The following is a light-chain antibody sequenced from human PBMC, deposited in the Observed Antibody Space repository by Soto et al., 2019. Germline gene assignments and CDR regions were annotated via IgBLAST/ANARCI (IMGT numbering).Light chain of an antibody. CDR3: CSYAGSYSWV. Sequence: QSALTQPRSVSGSPGQSVTISCTGTSSDVGAYNYVSWYQHHPGKDPKVMIYDVSERPSGVPDRFSGSKSDNKASLTIAGLHAEDEADYYCCSYAGSYSWVFGGGTMLTVL. CDR2: DVS. J-gene: IGLJ3*02. V-gene: IGLV2-11*01. CDR1: SSDVGAYNY.